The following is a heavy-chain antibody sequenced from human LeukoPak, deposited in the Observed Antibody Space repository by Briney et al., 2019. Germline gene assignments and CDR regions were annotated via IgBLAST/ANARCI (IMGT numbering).Heavy chain of an antibody. V-gene: IGHV1-69*13. CDR2: IIPIFGTA. Sequence: ASVKVSCKASGGTFSSYAISWVRQAPGQGLEWMGGIIPIFGTANYAQKFQGRVTITADESTSTAYMELSSLRSEDTAVYYCARDPHSNDDRYGMDVWGQGTTVTVSS. CDR3: ARDPHSNDDRYGMDV. D-gene: IGHD1-1*01. J-gene: IGHJ6*02. CDR1: GGTFSSYA.